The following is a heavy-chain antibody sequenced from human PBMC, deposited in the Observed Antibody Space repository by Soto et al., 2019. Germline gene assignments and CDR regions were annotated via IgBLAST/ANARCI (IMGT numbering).Heavy chain of an antibody. V-gene: IGHV4-31*03. CDR2: IYVTGAV. D-gene: IGHD3-10*01. Sequence: SETLSLTCSVSGAALNSGNYYWSWIRQVPGKGLEWIGHIYVTGAVDYNPSLRDRITISQDTSERQFSLNLRLVTAADTAVYYCAKVGPFDGNKPITFEFWGQGTLVTVSS. CDR3: AKVGPFDGNKPITFEF. CDR1: GAALNSGNYY. J-gene: IGHJ4*02.